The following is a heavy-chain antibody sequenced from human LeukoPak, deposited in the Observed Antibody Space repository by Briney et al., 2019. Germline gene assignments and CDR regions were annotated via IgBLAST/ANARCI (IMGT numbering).Heavy chain of an antibody. Sequence: ASVKVSCKASGYTFTGYYMHWVRQAPGQGLEWMGRINPNSGGTNYAQKFQGRVTMTRDTSISTAYMELSRLRSDDTAVYYCYVYAATTDDNFDYWGQGTLVTVSS. CDR3: YVYAATTDDNFDY. CDR1: GYTFTGYY. D-gene: IGHD4-17*01. J-gene: IGHJ4*02. V-gene: IGHV1-2*06. CDR2: INPNSGGT.